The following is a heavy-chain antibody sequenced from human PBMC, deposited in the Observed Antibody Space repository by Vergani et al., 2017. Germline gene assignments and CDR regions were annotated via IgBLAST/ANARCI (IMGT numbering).Heavy chain of an antibody. CDR3: AKAKAAAGSSPFDY. J-gene: IGHJ4*02. CDR1: GFTFSHYS. Sequence: EVQMVESGGGLVKPGGSLRLSCVASGFTFSHYSMNWVRQAPGKGLEWVSSISGNNDDVYYADSVKGRFTISRDNAKNSLYLDMSSLRAEDTAVYYCAKAKAAAGSSPFDYWGQGTLVTVSS. D-gene: IGHD6-13*01. CDR2: ISGNNDDV. V-gene: IGHV3-21*04.